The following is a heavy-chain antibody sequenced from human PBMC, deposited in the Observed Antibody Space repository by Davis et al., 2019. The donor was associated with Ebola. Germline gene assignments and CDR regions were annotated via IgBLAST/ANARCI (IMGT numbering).Heavy chain of an antibody. V-gene: IGHV1-8*03. CDR3: ATGGRDGYNYC. J-gene: IGHJ4*02. D-gene: IGHD5-24*01. Sequence: ASVKVSCKASGGTFSSYAISWVRQATGQGLEWMGWMNPNSGNTGYAQKFQGRVTITRNTSISTAYMELSSLRSEDTAVYYCATGGRDGYNYCWGQGTLVTVSS. CDR1: GGTFSSYA. CDR2: MNPNSGNT.